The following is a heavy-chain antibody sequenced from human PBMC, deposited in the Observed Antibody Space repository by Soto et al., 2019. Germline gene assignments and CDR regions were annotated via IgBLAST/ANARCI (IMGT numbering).Heavy chain of an antibody. CDR3: ARDAGADIVVVSAGNNWFDP. J-gene: IGHJ5*02. CDR1: GGSISSYY. D-gene: IGHD2-2*01. CDR2: IYTSGST. V-gene: IGHV4-4*07. Sequence: SETLSLTCTVSGGSISSYYWSWIRQPAGKGLEWIGRIYTSGSTNYNPSLKSRVTMSVDTSKNQFSLKLSSVTAADTAVHYCARDAGADIVVVSAGNNWFDPWGQGTLVTVSS.